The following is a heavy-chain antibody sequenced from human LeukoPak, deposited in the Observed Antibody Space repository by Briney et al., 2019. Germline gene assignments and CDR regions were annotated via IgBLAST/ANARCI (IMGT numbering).Heavy chain of an antibody. J-gene: IGHJ4*02. V-gene: IGHV1-69*04. Sequence: SLKVSCKASEGTFTSYTISWVRKSPGQGLEWMGRIIPILGIANSAQKFQGRVTITADKSTSTAYMELSSLRSEDTAAYYCARDPAGAAGETLFDYWGQGTLVTVSS. CDR2: IIPILGIA. CDR3: ARDPAGAAGETLFDY. D-gene: IGHD1-26*01. CDR1: EGTFTSYT.